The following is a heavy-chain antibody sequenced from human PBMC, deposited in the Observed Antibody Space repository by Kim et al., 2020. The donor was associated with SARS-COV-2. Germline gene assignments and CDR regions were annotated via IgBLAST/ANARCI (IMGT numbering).Heavy chain of an antibody. CDR2: ISGDGGST. CDR1: GFTFDDYA. V-gene: IGHV3-43*02. CDR3: AKGDFWSGYRTYYYYYGMDV. D-gene: IGHD3-3*01. Sequence: GGSLRLSCAASGFTFDDYAMHWVRQAPGKGLEWVSLISGDGGSTYYADSVKGRFTISRDNSKNSLYLQMNSLRTEDTALYYCAKGDFWSGYRTYYYYYGMDVWGQGTTVTVSS. J-gene: IGHJ6*02.